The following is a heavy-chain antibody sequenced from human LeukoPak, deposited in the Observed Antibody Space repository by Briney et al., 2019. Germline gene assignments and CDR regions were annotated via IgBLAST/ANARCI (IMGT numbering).Heavy chain of an antibody. Sequence: GGSLRLSCEASGFTFSSYSMNWVRQAPGKGLEWVSYISSSSVTIHYADSVKGRFTISRDNAKNTLNLQMNSLRAEDTAVYYCARDLASGSYGLSGNWFDPWGQGTLVTVSS. CDR2: ISSSSVTI. V-gene: IGHV3-48*04. J-gene: IGHJ5*02. CDR1: GFTFSSYS. CDR3: ARDLASGSYGLSGNWFDP. D-gene: IGHD1-26*01.